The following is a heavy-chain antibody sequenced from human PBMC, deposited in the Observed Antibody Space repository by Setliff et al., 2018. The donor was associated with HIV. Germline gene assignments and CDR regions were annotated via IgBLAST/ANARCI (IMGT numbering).Heavy chain of an antibody. J-gene: IGHJ5*02. Sequence: PSETLSLTCTVSGGSISGGGYYWSWVRQHPGKGLDWIGNIYYIGNTDYNPSLKSRVTISIDTSKNQFSLKLSSVTAADTAVYYCARGGRSLAAQTWFDPWGQGTLVTVSS. V-gene: IGHV4-31*03. CDR2: IYYIGNT. CDR1: GGSISGGGYY. CDR3: ARGGRSLAAQTWFDP. D-gene: IGHD6-6*01.